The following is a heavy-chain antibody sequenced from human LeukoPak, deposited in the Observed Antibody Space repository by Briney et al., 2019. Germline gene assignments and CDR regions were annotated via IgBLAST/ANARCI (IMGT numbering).Heavy chain of an antibody. J-gene: IGHJ4*02. CDR3: ARVGADYDILTGHYAHFDY. D-gene: IGHD3-9*01. CDR1: GFTFSSYE. CDR2: ISSSGSTI. Sequence: GGSLRLSCAASGFTFSSYEMNWVRQAPGKGLEGVSYISSSGSTIYYADSVKGRFTISRDNAKNSPYLQMNSLRAEDTAVYYCARVGADYDILTGHYAHFDYWGQGTLVTVSS. V-gene: IGHV3-48*03.